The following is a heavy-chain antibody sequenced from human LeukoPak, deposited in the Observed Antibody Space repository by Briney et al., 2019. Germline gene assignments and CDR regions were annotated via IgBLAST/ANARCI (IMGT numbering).Heavy chain of an antibody. Sequence: PSETLSLTCTVSGASVSSGSYYWSWIRQPPGKGLEWIGYVYYDGSTNYNPSLKSRVTISADTSKRQFSLKLSSVTAADTAVYARESAGDYGDLGSRGVSDYWGQGTLVTVSS. CDR3: ESAGDYGDLGSRGVSDY. D-gene: IGHD4-17*01. CDR1: GASVSSGSYY. J-gene: IGHJ4*02. V-gene: IGHV4-61*01. CDR2: VYYDGST.